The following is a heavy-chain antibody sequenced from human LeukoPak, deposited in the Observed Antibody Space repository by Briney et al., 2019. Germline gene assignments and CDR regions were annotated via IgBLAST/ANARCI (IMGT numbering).Heavy chain of an antibody. CDR2: INPSGGST. J-gene: IGHJ4*02. D-gene: IGHD2-15*01. CDR1: GYTFTSYY. Sequence: GASVKVSCKASGYTFTSYYMHWVRQAPGQGLEWMGIINPSGGSTSYAQKFQGRVTMTRDMSTSTVYMELSSLRSEDTAVYYCARDHSSGGGFDYWGQGTLVTVSS. CDR3: ARDHSSGGGFDY. V-gene: IGHV1-46*01.